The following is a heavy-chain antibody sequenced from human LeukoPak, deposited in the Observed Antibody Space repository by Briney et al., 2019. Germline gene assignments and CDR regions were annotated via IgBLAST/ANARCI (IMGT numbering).Heavy chain of an antibody. D-gene: IGHD4-23*01. Sequence: ASVKVSCKASGYTFTSYDINWVRQATGQGLEWMGWINPNSGGTNYAQKFQGRVTMTRDTSISTAYMELSRLRSDDTAVYYCARDYTVVTAFDYWGQGTLVTVSS. CDR3: ARDYTVVTAFDY. CDR1: GYTFTSYD. V-gene: IGHV1-2*02. CDR2: INPNSGGT. J-gene: IGHJ4*02.